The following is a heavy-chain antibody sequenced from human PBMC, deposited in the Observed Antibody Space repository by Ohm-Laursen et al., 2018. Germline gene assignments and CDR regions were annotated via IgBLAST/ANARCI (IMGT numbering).Heavy chain of an antibody. CDR2: ISVSGSST. Sequence: SLRLSCAASGFTFSISGMTWVRRAPGKGLEWVSGISVSGSSTDYADSVKGRFTISRDNARNSVYLEMSSLRADDTAAYYCARDARDALRLLEIDYWGQGTLVTVSS. V-gene: IGHV3-23*01. D-gene: IGHD3-3*01. CDR3: ARDARDALRLLEIDY. J-gene: IGHJ4*02. CDR1: GFTFSISG.